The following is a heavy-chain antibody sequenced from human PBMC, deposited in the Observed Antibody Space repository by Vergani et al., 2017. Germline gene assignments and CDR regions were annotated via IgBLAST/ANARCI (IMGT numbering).Heavy chain of an antibody. D-gene: IGHD2-2*01. J-gene: IGHJ6*02. CDR3: ARVRVPIVVVPAPGGMDV. CDR1: GFTFSSYG. CDR2: ISYDGSNK. V-gene: IGHV3-30*03. Sequence: QVQLVESGGGVVQPGRSLRLSCAASGFTFSSYGMHWVRQAPGKGLEWVAVISYDGSNKYYADSVKGRFTISRDNSKNTLYLQMNSLRAEDTAVYYCARVRVPIVVVPAPGGMDVWGQGTTVTVSS.